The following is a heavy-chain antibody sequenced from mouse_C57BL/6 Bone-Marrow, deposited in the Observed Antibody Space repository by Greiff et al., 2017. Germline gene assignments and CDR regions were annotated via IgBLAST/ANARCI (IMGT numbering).Heavy chain of an antibody. D-gene: IGHD3-2*02. CDR2: IHPNSGST. CDR3: ARQLRLRFYWYFDV. Sequence: VQLQQPGAELVKPGASVKLSCKASGYTFTSYWMHWVKQRPGQGLEWIGMIHPNSGSTNYNEKFKSKATLTVDKSSSTAYMQLSSLTSEDSAVYNCARQLRLRFYWYFDVWGTGTTVTVSS. J-gene: IGHJ1*03. V-gene: IGHV1-64*01. CDR1: GYTFTSYW.